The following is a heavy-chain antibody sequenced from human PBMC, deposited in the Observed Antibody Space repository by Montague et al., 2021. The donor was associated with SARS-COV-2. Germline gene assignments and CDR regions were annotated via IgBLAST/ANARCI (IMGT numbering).Heavy chain of an antibody. J-gene: IGHJ4*02. Sequence: SLRLSCAASGFTFSQYPMHWVRQAPGKGLEWVSSIGARGDSTYYADSVKGRFTVSRDNSKSTLYLQMNSLRVDDTAVYYCAKVDSVFPWGQGTLVTVSS. CDR3: AKVDSVFP. CDR1: GFTFSQYP. V-gene: IGHV3-23*01. CDR2: IGARGDST. D-gene: IGHD3/OR15-3a*01.